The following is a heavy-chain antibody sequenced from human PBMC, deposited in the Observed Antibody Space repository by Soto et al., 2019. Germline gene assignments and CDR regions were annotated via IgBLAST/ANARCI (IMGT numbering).Heavy chain of an antibody. CDR1: GYTFTSYD. V-gene: IGHV1-18*01. Sequence: ASVKVSCKASGYTFTSYDINWVRQATGQGLEWMGWMNPYNGNTHYAQKFQGRVTMTTDTSKSTAYMELRSLRSDDTAVYYCARVNSSSGSYDWGQGTLDTVSS. CDR3: ARVNSSSGSYD. J-gene: IGHJ4*02. D-gene: IGHD6-13*01. CDR2: MNPYNGNT.